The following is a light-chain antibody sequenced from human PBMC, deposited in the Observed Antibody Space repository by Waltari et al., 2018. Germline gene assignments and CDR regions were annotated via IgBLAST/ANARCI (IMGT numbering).Light chain of an antibody. CDR3: QQLGGYPFT. V-gene: IGKV1-9*01. Sequence: DIQLTQSPSFLSASVGDRVTITCRASQDIRTYLAWYQQKPGKAPKLLIHAVSTLQAGVPSRFSGGGSGTEFTLTISSLQPEDFATYYCQQLGGYPFTFGPGTKVDIK. J-gene: IGKJ3*01. CDR1: QDIRTY. CDR2: AVS.